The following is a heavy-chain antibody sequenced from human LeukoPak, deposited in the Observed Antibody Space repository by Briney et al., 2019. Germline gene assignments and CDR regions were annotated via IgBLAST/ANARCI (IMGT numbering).Heavy chain of an antibody. J-gene: IGHJ4*02. CDR1: GLTFSGYG. CDR3: AKDWGYTTMVSYYFDY. D-gene: IGHD5-18*01. Sequence: GRSLRLSCAASGLTFSGYGVHWVRQAPDKGLEWVAVIWYDGNNKYYADSVKGRFTISRDNSKNTLYLQMNSLRVEDTAVYYCAKDWGYTTMVSYYFDYWGQGALATVSS. CDR2: IWYDGNNK. V-gene: IGHV3-33*06.